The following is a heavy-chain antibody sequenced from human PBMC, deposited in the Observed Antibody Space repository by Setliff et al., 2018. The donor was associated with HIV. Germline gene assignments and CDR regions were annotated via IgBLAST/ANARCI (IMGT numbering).Heavy chain of an antibody. J-gene: IGHJ2*01. CDR1: GYTFTDHF. CDR2: INPNSGGT. CDR3: ARGLENWYFDL. V-gene: IGHV1-2*02. D-gene: IGHD1-1*01. Sequence: GASVKVSCKASGYTFTDHFIHWVRQAPGQGLEWMGWINPNSGGTNYAQKFQGRVTMTRDTSISTAYMELSSLRYDDTAVYYCARGLENWYFDLWRRGTLITVSS.